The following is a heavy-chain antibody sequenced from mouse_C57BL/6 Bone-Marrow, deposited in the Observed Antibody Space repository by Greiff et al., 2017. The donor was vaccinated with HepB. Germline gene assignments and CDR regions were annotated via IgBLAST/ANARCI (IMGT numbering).Heavy chain of an antibody. CDR1: GYAFTNYL. V-gene: IGHV1-54*01. J-gene: IGHJ4*01. CDR3: ARSPLTTVVATDAMDY. Sequence: QVQLKQSGAELVRPGTSVKVSCKASGYAFTNYLIEWVKQRPGQGLEWIGVINPGSGGTNYNEKFKGKATLTADKSSSTAYMQLSSLTSEDSAVYFCARSPLTTVVATDAMDYWGQGTSVTVSS. CDR2: INPGSGGT. D-gene: IGHD1-1*01.